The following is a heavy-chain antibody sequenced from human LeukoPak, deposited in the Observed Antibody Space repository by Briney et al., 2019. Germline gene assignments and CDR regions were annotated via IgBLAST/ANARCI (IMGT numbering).Heavy chain of an antibody. J-gene: IGHJ5*02. CDR3: AKWGLVYYGSARPNWFDP. CDR2: ISGSGGST. Sequence: GGSLRLSCAASGFTFSSDAMSWVRQAPGKGLEWVSAISGSGGSTYYADSVKGRFTISRDNSKNTLYLQMNSLRAEDTAVYYCAKWGLVYYGSARPNWFDPRGQGTLVTVSS. D-gene: IGHD3-10*01. V-gene: IGHV3-23*01. CDR1: GFTFSSDA.